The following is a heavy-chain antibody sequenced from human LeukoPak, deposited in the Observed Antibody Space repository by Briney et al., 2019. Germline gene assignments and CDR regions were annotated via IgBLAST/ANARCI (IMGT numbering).Heavy chain of an antibody. CDR3: AKQNYYDSSGYYYLSDYFDY. J-gene: IGHJ4*02. V-gene: IGHV3-23*01. CDR2: ISGGGGST. Sequence: GGSLRLSCAASGFTFSSYAMSWVRQAPGKGLEWASAISGGGGSTYYADSVKGRFTISRDNSKNTLYLQMNSLRAEDTAVYYCAKQNYYDSSGYYYLSDYFDYWGQGTLVTVSS. CDR1: GFTFSSYA. D-gene: IGHD3-22*01.